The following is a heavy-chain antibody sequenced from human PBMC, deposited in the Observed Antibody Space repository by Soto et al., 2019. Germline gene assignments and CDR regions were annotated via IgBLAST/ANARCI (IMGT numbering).Heavy chain of an antibody. V-gene: IGHV3-23*01. J-gene: IGHJ3*01. CDR2: VSGSGGSS. Sequence: EVQLLESGGGLVQPGGSLRLSCAASGFIFTNYALSWVRQAPGKGLEWVAGVSGSGGSSYYADSVKARFTVSRDNSRSTLYLQMSSLRAEDSAIYYCAKDADNDDYGGFDVWGQGTLVTVSS. CDR1: GFIFTNYA. CDR3: AKDADNDDYGGFDV. D-gene: IGHD4-17*01.